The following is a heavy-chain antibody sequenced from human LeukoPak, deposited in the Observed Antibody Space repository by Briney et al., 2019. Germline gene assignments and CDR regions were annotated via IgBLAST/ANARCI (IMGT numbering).Heavy chain of an antibody. CDR1: GYTFTSYD. V-gene: IGHV1-8*03. D-gene: IGHD1-26*01. CDR2: VNPNSGNT. J-gene: IGHJ6*03. CDR3: ARGQWELPYYYYYMDV. Sequence: GASVKVSCKASGYTFTSYDINWVRQATGQGLEWMGWVNPNSGNTGYAQKFQGRVTITRNTSISTAYMELSSLRSEDTAVYYCARGQWELPYYYYYMDVWGKGTTVTVSS.